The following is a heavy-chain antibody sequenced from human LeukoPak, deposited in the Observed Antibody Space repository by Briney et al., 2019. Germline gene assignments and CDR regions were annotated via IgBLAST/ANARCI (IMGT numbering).Heavy chain of an antibody. J-gene: IGHJ6*03. CDR1: GYTFTSYG. Sequence: AALMVPCSASGYTFTSYGNTWVRQAPGQGLEGMGGISAYNGNANYAQTLQGRVTMTTDTSTSTAYMELRSLRSDDTAVYYCARGIAAAGRVGVGHYYYYMDVWGKGTTVTVSS. D-gene: IGHD6-13*01. CDR2: ISAYNGNA. CDR3: ARGIAAAGRVGVGHYYYYMDV. V-gene: IGHV1-18*01.